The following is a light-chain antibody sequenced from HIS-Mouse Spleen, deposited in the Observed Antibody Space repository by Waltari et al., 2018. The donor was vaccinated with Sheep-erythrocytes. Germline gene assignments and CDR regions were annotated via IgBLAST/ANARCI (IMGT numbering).Light chain of an antibody. Sequence: DIQMTQSPSTLSASVGDRVTITCRASQRISSWLAWYQQKPGKAPKLLIYKASSLESGVPSRFSGSGSGTDFTLKISRVEAEDVGVYYCMQALQTPLTFGGGTKVEIK. V-gene: IGKV1-5*03. CDR2: KAS. J-gene: IGKJ4*01. CDR1: QRISSW. CDR3: MQALQTPLT.